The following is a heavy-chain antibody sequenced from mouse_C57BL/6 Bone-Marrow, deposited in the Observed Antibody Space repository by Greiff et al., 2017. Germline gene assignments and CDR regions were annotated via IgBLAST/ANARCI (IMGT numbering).Heavy chain of an antibody. D-gene: IGHD2-12*01. CDR3: AREAYYSHWGYAMDY. CDR2: INYDGSST. CDR1: GFTFSDYY. V-gene: IGHV5-16*01. J-gene: IGHJ4*01. Sequence: EVQLVESEGGLVQPGSSMKLSCTASGFTFSDYYMAWVRQVPEKGLEWVANINYDGSSTYYLDSLKSRFIISRDNAKNILYLQMSSLKSEDTATYYCAREAYYSHWGYAMDYWGQGTSVTVSS.